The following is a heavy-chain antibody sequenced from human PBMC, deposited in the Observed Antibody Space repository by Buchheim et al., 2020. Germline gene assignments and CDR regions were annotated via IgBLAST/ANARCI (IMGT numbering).Heavy chain of an antibody. V-gene: IGHV4-61*02. CDR3: ARDQYCSSTSCYSGYYYGMDV. Sequence: QVQLQESGPGLVKPSQTLSLTCTVSGGSISSGSYYWSWIRQPAGKGLEWIGRIYTSGSTNYNPSLKSRVTISVDTSKNQFSLKLSSVTAADTAVYYCARDQYCSSTSCYSGYYYGMDVWGQGTT. CDR2: IYTSGST. D-gene: IGHD2-2*02. J-gene: IGHJ6*02. CDR1: GGSISSGSYY.